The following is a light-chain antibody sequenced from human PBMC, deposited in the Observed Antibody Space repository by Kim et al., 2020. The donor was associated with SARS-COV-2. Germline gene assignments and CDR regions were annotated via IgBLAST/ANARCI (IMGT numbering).Light chain of an antibody. J-gene: IGLJ3*02. CDR2: DVS. CDR1: SSDVDGYNY. CDR3: SSYTSSSTRV. Sequence: GKSITITCSGTSSDVDGYNYVSWYQQHPGKAPKLMIYDVSNRPSGVSNRFSGSKSGNTASLTISGLQAEDEADYYCSSYTSSSTRVFGGGTQLTVL. V-gene: IGLV2-14*03.